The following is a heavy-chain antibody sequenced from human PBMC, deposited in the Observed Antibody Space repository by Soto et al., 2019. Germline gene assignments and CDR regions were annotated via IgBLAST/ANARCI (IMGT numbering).Heavy chain of an antibody. CDR1: GFTFSSYA. J-gene: IGHJ6*02. CDR3: AKDGAALYDSSGYYYGALYHYGMDV. V-gene: IGHV3-23*01. Sequence: GGSLRLSCAASGFTFSSYAMSWVRQAPGKGLEWVSAISGSGGSTYYADSVKGRFTISRDNSKNTLYLQMNSLRAEDTAVYYCAKDGAALYDSSGYYYGALYHYGMDVWGQGTTVTVSS. D-gene: IGHD3-22*01. CDR2: ISGSGGST.